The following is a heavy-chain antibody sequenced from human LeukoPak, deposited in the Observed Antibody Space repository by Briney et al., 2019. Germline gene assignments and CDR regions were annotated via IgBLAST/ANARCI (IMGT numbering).Heavy chain of an antibody. J-gene: IGHJ6*03. CDR1: GYTFTSYY. V-gene: IGHV1-46*01. CDR2: INPSGGST. Sequence: ASVTVSCKASGYTFTSYYMHWVRQAPGQGLEWMGIINPSGGSTSYAQKFQGRVTMTRDMSTSTVYMELSSLRSEDTAVYYCARVTESYGSGRRHNYYYYYMDVWGKGTTVTISS. CDR3: ARVTESYGSGRRHNYYYYYMDV. D-gene: IGHD3-10*01.